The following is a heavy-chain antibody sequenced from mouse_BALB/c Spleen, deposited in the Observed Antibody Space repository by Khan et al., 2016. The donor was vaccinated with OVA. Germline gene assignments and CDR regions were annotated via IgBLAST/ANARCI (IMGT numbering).Heavy chain of an antibody. CDR1: GYTFTSNT. CDR3: ARRTTGYAMDY. J-gene: IGHJ4*01. V-gene: IGHV1-4*01. CDR2: INPRSDYT. D-gene: IGHD2-14*01. Sequence: QVQLKESGAELARPGASVKMSSKASGYTFTSNTMHWVKQRPGQGLEWIGYINPRSDYTIYDQKFKDKATLTADISSSTAYMQLSSLTSDDSAVYYCARRTTGYAMDYWGQGTSVTVSS.